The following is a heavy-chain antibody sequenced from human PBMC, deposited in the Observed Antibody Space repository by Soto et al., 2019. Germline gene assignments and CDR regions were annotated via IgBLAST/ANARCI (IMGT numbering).Heavy chain of an antibody. CDR2: IYYSGST. CDR1: GGSIISYY. Sequence: SETLSLTCTVSGGSIISYYCSFIRHPPFKGLEWIVYIYYSGSTNYNPSLKSRVTISVDTSKNQFSLKLSSVTAADTAVYYCARGDDSSGYYYYWFDPWGQGTLVTVSS. D-gene: IGHD3-22*01. CDR3: ARGDDSSGYYYYWFDP. J-gene: IGHJ5*02. V-gene: IGHV4-59*01.